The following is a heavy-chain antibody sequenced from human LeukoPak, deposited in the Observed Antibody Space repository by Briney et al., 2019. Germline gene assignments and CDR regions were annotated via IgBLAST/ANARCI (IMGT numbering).Heavy chain of an antibody. CDR3: ATDFNRGFDP. CDR1: GFTFSNYN. CDR2: ISSSSGII. Sequence: GGSLRLSCAASGFTFSNYNMNWGRQAPGKGLEWVSFISSSSGIIYYADSVKGRFTISRDNAKNSLYLQMDSLRVEDTAVYYCATDFNRGFDPWGQGTLVTVSS. V-gene: IGHV3-48*04. J-gene: IGHJ5*02.